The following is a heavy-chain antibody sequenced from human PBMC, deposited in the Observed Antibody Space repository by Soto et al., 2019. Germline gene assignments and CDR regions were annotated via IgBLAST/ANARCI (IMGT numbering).Heavy chain of an antibody. J-gene: IGHJ6*02. D-gene: IGHD6-13*01. CDR1: GGTFGIYA. CDR3: ARSLYSSSWFHSGNSYYYYGMDV. V-gene: IGHV1-69*12. CDR2: IIPFSDIV. Sequence: QVQLVQSGAEVKKPGSSVKVSCKASGGTFGIYAITWVRQAPGQGLEWMGGIIPFSDIVKYTQKFQGRATITADESTSTAYMDLSSLRSEDTAVYYCARSLYSSSWFHSGNSYYYYGMDVWGQGTTVTVSS.